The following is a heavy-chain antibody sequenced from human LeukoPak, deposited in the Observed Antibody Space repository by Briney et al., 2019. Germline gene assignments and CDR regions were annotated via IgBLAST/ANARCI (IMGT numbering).Heavy chain of an antibody. CDR1: GYIFTSHD. J-gene: IGHJ5*02. Sequence: RASVKVSCKASGYIFTSHDINWVRQAAGQGLEWMGWMNPNSANTGCAQKFQGRVTMTRNTSISTAYMELSSLRSEDTAVYYCARAVISGYSYENWFDPWGQGTLVTVSS. CDR3: ARAVISGYSYENWFDP. CDR2: MNPNSANT. D-gene: IGHD5-18*01. V-gene: IGHV1-8*01.